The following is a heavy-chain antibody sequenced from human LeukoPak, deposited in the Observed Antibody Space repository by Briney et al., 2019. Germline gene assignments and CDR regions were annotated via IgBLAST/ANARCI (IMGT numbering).Heavy chain of an antibody. J-gene: IGHJ4*02. Sequence: GGSPRLSCADSGFTVSSNYMRWVRQAPGKGLEWVSVIYSGGSTHYADSVKGRFTISRDNSKNTLYLQMNSLRAEDTAVYYCARDRLHYDSLTGYPADWGQGTLVTVSS. CDR2: IYSGGST. D-gene: IGHD3-9*01. CDR3: ARDRLHYDSLTGYPAD. V-gene: IGHV3-66*01. CDR1: GFTVSSNY.